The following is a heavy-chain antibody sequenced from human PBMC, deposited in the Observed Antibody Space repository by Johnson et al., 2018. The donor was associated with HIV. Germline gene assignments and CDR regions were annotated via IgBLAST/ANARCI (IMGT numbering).Heavy chain of an antibody. Sequence: QVQLVESGGGVVQPGGSLRLSCAASGFTFSSYGMHWVRQAPGKGLEWVAFIHYDGSNKYDAESVKGRFTISRDNSKNTLYLQMSSLRVEDTAVYYCAKDWDRWLQPPGDAFDIRGQGTMVTVSS. CDR1: GFTFSSYG. CDR2: IHYDGSNK. D-gene: IGHD5-24*01. CDR3: AKDWDRWLQPPGDAFDI. V-gene: IGHV3-30*02. J-gene: IGHJ3*02.